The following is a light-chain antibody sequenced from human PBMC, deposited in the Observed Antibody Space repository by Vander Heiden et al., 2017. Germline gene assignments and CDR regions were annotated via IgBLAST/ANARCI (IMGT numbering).Light chain of an antibody. V-gene: IGLV3-1*01. CDR3: QAWDTSTAWKV. CDR2: QDN. J-gene: IGLJ2*01. CDR1: KWGDKY. Sequence: SYELAQPPPVSVSPRQTASITCSGDKWGDKYACWYQQKPGQSPLLVIYQDNKRPSGIPERFSGSNSGNTATLTISGTQAMDEADYYCQAWDTSTAWKVFGGGTKLTVL.